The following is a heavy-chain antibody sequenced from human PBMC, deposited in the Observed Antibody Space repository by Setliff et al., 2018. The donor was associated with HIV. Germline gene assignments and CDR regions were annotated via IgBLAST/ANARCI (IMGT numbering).Heavy chain of an antibody. Sequence: PPETLSLTCAVASESIVSYYSNWIRPPPGGGLEWIGYIHTSGRTKYNPSRKSRLTNVVDTSKKQFSLRLTSVTAADTPVYDCSRAAYDTVDWRGPWGQGILVTVSS. CDR3: SRAAYDTVDWRGP. CDR2: IHTSGRT. D-gene: IGHD1-1*01. V-gene: IGHV4-4*08. J-gene: IGHJ5*02. CDR1: SESIVSYY.